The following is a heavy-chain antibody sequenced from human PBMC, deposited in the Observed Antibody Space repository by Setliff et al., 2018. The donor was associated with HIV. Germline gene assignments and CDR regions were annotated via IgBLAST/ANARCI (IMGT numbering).Heavy chain of an antibody. CDR2: IYYSGNT. Sequence: SETLSLTCSVSGGSISSGSYYWGWICQPPGKGLEWIGTIYYSGNTYYSPSLKSRVTISVDTSKNQFSLRLNSVTAADTAVYYCARQSGYTRGWDIFGLVAGSFDLWGQGTLVTVSS. V-gene: IGHV4-39*01. D-gene: IGHD3-3*01. CDR1: GGSISSGSYY. CDR3: ARQSGYTRGWDIFGLVAGSFDL. J-gene: IGHJ3*01.